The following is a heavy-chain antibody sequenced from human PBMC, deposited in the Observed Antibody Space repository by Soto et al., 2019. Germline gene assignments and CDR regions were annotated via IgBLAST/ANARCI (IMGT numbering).Heavy chain of an antibody. Sequence: SDPLSLTCTVSGDSISSGNKYWSWIRQPPGKGLEWIGYIFSIGTTYYNPSLKSRLTMSLDASQNQFSLKLNSLTDADTAVYFCARVPSPFDYYYAMDVWGQGTTVTVSS. J-gene: IGHJ6*02. CDR1: GDSISSGNKY. CDR2: IFSIGTT. V-gene: IGHV4-30-4*02. D-gene: IGHD3-16*01. CDR3: ARVPSPFDYYYAMDV.